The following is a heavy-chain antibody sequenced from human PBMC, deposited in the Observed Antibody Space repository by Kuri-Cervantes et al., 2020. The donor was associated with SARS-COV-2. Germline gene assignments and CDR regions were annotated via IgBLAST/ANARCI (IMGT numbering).Heavy chain of an antibody. J-gene: IGHJ6*02. V-gene: IGHV5-51*01. D-gene: IGHD2-15*01. CDR3: ARLPPNCSGGSCYDGYYYYGMDV. Sequence: GESLKISCKGSGYSFTSYCIGWVRQMAGKGLERMGIIYPGDSDTRYSPSFQGQVTISADKSISTAYLQWSSLKASDTAMYYCARLPPNCSGGSCYDGYYYYGMDVWGQGTTVTVSS. CDR1: GYSFTSYC. CDR2: IYPGDSDT.